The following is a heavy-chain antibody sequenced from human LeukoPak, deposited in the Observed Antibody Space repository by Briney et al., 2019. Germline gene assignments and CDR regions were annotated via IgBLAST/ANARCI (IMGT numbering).Heavy chain of an antibody. Sequence: ASVTVPYKASGYTFTTFGITWVRPAPGQGLEWMGWINADNGNTNYAQNLQGRVTMTTDTSTSTAYMELRSLRSDDTAVYYCARRDSGLDAINIWGQGTMVIVSS. CDR2: INADNGNT. CDR1: GYTFTTFG. D-gene: IGHD3-10*01. V-gene: IGHV1-18*01. CDR3: ARRDSGLDAINI. J-gene: IGHJ3*02.